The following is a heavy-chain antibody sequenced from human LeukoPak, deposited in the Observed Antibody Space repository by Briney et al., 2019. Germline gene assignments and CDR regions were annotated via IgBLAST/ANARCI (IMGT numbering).Heavy chain of an antibody. CDR3: ARDLGLRYVDWSPRRYYDYVWGSYRYTPFDY. V-gene: IGHV1-18*04. CDR1: GYTFTSYG. J-gene: IGHJ4*02. CDR2: ISAYNGNT. Sequence: ASVKVSCKASGYTFTSYGISWVRQAPGQGLEWMGWISAYNGNTNYAQKLQGRVTMTTDTSTSTAYMELRSLRSDDTAVYYCARDLGLRYVDWSPRRYYDYVWGSYRYTPFDYWGQGTLVTVSS. D-gene: IGHD3-16*02.